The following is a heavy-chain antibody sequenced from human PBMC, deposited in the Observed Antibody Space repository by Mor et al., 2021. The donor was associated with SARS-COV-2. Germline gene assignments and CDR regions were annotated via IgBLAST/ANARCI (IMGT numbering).Heavy chain of an antibody. CDR3: ARHWRRAGKNHWLVMDV. Sequence: NYSPSFQGHVTISADKSISTAYLQWSSLKASDTAMYYCARHWRRAGKNHWLVMDVWGQGTTVTVSS. J-gene: IGHJ6*02. D-gene: IGHD6-13*01. V-gene: IGHV5-10-1*01.